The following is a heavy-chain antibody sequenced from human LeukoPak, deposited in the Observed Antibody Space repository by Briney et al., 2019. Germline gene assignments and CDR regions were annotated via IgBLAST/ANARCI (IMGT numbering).Heavy chain of an antibody. D-gene: IGHD2-15*01. Sequence: ASVKVSCKASGYTFTSYGISWVRQAPGQGLEWMGRINPNSGGTNYAQKFQGRVTMTRDTSISTAYMELSRLRSDDTAVYYCARDLEGYCSGGSCPPHYYYYGMDVWGQGTTVTVSS. CDR2: INPNSGGT. J-gene: IGHJ6*02. V-gene: IGHV1-2*06. CDR3: ARDLEGYCSGGSCPPHYYYYGMDV. CDR1: GYTFTSYG.